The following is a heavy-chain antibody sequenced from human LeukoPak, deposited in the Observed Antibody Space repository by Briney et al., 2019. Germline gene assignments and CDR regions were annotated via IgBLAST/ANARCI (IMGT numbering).Heavy chain of an antibody. J-gene: IGHJ4*02. V-gene: IGHV5-51*01. D-gene: IGHD2-15*01. CDR2: IYPGASDT. CDR1: GYSFTSYW. CDR3: ARLNEGYCSGGSCYRGLFDY. Sequence: GASLKISCKGSGYSFTSYWIGWVRQMPGKGLEWMGIIYPGASDTRYSPSFQGQVTISADKSISTAYLQWSSLKASDAAMYYCARLNEGYCSGGSCYRGLFDYWGQGTLVTVSS.